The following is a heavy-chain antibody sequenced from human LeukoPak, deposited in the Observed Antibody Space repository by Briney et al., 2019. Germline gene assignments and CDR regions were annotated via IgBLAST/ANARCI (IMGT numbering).Heavy chain of an antibody. CDR2: IYHSGST. J-gene: IGHJ5*02. V-gene: IGHV4-30-2*01. CDR1: GGSISSGGYS. Sequence: SQTLSLTCAVSGGSISSGGYSWSWIRQPPGKGLEWIGYIYHSGSTYYNPSLKRRVTISVDRSKNQFSLKLSSVTAADTAVYYCARGLGRVGGRFDPWGQGTLVTVSS. CDR3: ARGLGRVGGRFDP.